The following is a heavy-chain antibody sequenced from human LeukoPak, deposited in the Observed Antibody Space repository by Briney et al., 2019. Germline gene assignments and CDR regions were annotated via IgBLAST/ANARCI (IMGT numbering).Heavy chain of an antibody. D-gene: IGHD3-3*01. Sequence: SETLSLTCAVYGGSFSGYYWSWIRQPPGKGLEWIGEINHSGSTNYNPSLKSRVTISVDTSKNQFSLKLSSVTAADTAVYYCARDPLPPISYDFWSGWLGYYDYWGQGTLVTVSS. CDR3: ARDPLPPISYDFWSGWLGYYDY. CDR1: GGSFSGYY. CDR2: INHSGST. V-gene: IGHV4-34*01. J-gene: IGHJ4*02.